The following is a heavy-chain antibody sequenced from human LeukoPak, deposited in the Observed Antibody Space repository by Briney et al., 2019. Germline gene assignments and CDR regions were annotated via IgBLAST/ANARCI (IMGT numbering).Heavy chain of an antibody. CDR1: GFTFNRYG. CDR3: AQDGAWLRFDH. Sequence: GGSLRLSCAASGFTFNRYGMNWVGQAPGKGLEWVSGISPGGDIKYYADSVKGRFVISRDNSKNTVYLQMNSLRVDDTARYYCAQDGAWLRFDHWGQGTLVTVSS. V-gene: IGHV3-23*01. D-gene: IGHD5-12*01. CDR2: ISPGGDIK. J-gene: IGHJ4*02.